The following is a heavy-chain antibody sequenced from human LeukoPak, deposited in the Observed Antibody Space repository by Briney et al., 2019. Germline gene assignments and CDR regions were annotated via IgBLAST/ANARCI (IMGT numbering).Heavy chain of an antibody. D-gene: IGHD3-22*01. CDR2: IYTSGST. Sequence: SETLSLTCPVSGGSISSYYWSWIRQPAGKGLEWIGRIYTSGSTNYNPSLKSRVTMSVDTSKNQFSLKLSSVTAADTAVYYCAREGHLYYYDSSGYFNDAFDIWGQGTMVTVSS. J-gene: IGHJ3*02. CDR1: GGSISSYY. V-gene: IGHV4-4*07. CDR3: AREGHLYYYDSSGYFNDAFDI.